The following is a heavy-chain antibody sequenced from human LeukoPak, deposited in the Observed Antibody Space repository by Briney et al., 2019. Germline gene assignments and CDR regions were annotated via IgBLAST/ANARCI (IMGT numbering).Heavy chain of an antibody. CDR1: GGSMSNSY. D-gene: IGHD3-22*01. Sequence: SETLSLTCTVPGGSMSNSYLTWVRQPAGKGLEGIGRMYVSGTTNYNPSLRSRVTMSIDTSKNQFSLRLNSVTAADTAVYYCARENYYDSSGYSEGMDVWGQGTTVTVS. J-gene: IGHJ6*02. CDR3: ARENYYDSSGYSEGMDV. CDR2: MYVSGTT. V-gene: IGHV4-4*07.